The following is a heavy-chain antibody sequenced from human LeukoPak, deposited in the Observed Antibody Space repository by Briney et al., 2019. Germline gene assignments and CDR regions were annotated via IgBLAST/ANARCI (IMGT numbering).Heavy chain of an antibody. CDR3: ARGYSGYASHDY. Sequence: GASVKVSCKASGYTFTRYGLSWVRQAPGQGLEWMGWISGYSGKTNYAQKLQDRVAMTTDTSTSTAYMELRSLRSDDTAVYYCARGYSGYASHDYWGQGTLVTVSS. CDR1: GYTFTRYG. D-gene: IGHD5-12*01. V-gene: IGHV1-18*01. J-gene: IGHJ4*02. CDR2: ISGYSGKT.